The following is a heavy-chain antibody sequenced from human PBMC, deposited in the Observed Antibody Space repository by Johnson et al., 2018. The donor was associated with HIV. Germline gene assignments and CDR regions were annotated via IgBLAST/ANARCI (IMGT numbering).Heavy chain of an antibody. J-gene: IGHJ3*02. D-gene: IGHD6-13*01. CDR1: GFTFSSYA. CDR2: ISYDESNN. CDR3: AKSLGQQLVVVDAFDI. Sequence: QVQLVESGGGVVQPGRSLRLSCAASGFTFSSYAMHWVRQAPAKGLQWVAVISYDESNNYYADSVKGRFTISRDNSKSTLFLQMSILRGEDTGVYYCAKSLGQQLVVVDAFDITGQGTTVTVSS. V-gene: IGHV3-30*14.